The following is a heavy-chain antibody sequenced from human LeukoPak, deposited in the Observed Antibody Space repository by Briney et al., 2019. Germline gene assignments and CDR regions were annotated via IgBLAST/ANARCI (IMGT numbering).Heavy chain of an antibody. CDR1: GFTVSSNY. Sequence: PGGSLRLSCSASGFTVSSNYMSWVRQAPGKGLEWVSVIYSGGSTYYADSVKGRFTISRDNSKNTLYLQMNSLRAEDTAVYYCAKDPEWEPFLFDYWGQGTLVTVSS. CDR3: AKDPEWEPFLFDY. V-gene: IGHV3-53*01. D-gene: IGHD1-26*01. J-gene: IGHJ4*02. CDR2: IYSGGST.